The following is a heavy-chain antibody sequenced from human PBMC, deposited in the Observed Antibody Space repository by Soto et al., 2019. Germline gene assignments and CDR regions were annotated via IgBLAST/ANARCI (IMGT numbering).Heavy chain of an antibody. CDR1: GFTFNTYA. CDR2: IYSGGST. CDR3: ARDPWAADY. V-gene: IGHV3-66*01. Sequence: PGGSLRLSCAASGFTFNTYAMSWVRQSPGTGLEWVSVIYSGGSTFYADSVRGRFTISRDNSKNTVNLQMNSLRAEDTAVYYCARDPWAADYWGQGTLVTVSS. J-gene: IGHJ4*02. D-gene: IGHD3-16*01.